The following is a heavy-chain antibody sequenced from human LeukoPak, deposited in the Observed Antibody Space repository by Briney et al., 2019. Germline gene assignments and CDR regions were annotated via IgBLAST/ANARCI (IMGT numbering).Heavy chain of an antibody. D-gene: IGHD2-15*01. CDR1: GFTFRSYG. J-gene: IGHJ4*02. V-gene: IGHV3-23*01. CDR2: ISGSGGST. Sequence: GGSLRLSCAASGFTFRSYGMSWVRQAPGKGLEWVSGISGSGGSTDYTGSVKGRFTISRDNSKNTLYLQMNSLRAEDTAVYYCARAPHPYCSGGNCIYFDYWGQGTLVTVSS. CDR3: ARAPHPYCSGGNCIYFDY.